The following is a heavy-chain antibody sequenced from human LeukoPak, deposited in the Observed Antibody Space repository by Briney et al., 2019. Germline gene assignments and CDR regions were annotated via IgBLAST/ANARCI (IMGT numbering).Heavy chain of an antibody. Sequence: GGSLRLSCAASGFTFSGYWMSWVRQAPGKGLEWVAHIKQDGSDKYYVDSVKGRFTISRDNAKNSLYPQMNSLRAEDTAVYYCARIGITNYHDSSGYFDYWGQGTLVTVSS. CDR3: ARIGITNYHDSSGYFDY. V-gene: IGHV3-7*01. J-gene: IGHJ4*02. D-gene: IGHD3-22*01. CDR2: IKQDGSDK. CDR1: GFTFSGYW.